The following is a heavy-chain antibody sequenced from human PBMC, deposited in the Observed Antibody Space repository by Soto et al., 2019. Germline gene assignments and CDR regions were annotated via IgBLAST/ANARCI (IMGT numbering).Heavy chain of an antibody. CDR3: TNWNYPQSD. J-gene: IGHJ4*02. CDR2: ISKDGDIK. V-gene: IGHV3-30*18. D-gene: IGHD1-7*01. Sequence: QVQLVESGGGVVQPVESLRLSCAASGFTFNTYGMHWVRQAPGKGLEWVAVISKDGDIKFYADSMKGRFTISRDNSKNTLYLQVNSLRPEDTAVYYCTNWNYPQSDWGQGTRVTVSS. CDR1: GFTFNTYG.